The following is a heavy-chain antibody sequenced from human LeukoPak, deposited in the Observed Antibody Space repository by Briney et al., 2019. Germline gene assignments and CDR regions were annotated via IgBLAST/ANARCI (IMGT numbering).Heavy chain of an antibody. CDR2: ISYDGSNK. CDR1: GFTFSSYG. D-gene: IGHD4-17*01. CDR3: AKDSYGDYAVDY. Sequence: GRSLRLSSAASGFTFSSYGMHWVRQAPGKGLEWVAVISYDGSNKYYADSVKGRFTISRDNSKNTLYLQMNSLRAEDTAVYYCAKDSYGDYAVDYWGQGTLVTVSS. V-gene: IGHV3-30*18. J-gene: IGHJ4*02.